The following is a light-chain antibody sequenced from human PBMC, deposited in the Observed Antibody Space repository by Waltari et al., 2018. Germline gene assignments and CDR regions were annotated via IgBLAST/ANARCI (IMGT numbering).Light chain of an antibody. CDR2: ESS. V-gene: IGKV1-8*01. Sequence: AFRMTQSPSSLSASTGYRVTITCRASQHISNYLAWFQQRPGKAPELLIYESSTLQRGVPSRFSGSGSGTDFTLTITSLQSDDFATYYCQQYFNYPRTFGQGTRVEIE. CDR3: QQYFNYPRT. J-gene: IGKJ1*01. CDR1: QHISNY.